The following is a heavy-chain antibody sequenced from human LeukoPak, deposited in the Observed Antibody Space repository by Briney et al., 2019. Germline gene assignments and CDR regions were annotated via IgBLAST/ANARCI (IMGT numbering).Heavy chain of an antibody. Sequence: GGSLRLSCVASGFTLSNYAMSWVRQAPGKGLEWVSSLGISGGYTWYAGSVKGRFTISRDSSKNTLYLQMSSLGAEDTAVYYCARGGGGNSDFLATYTGSSLSFDYWGQGALVTVSS. J-gene: IGHJ4*02. D-gene: IGHD4-23*01. V-gene: IGHV3-23*01. CDR1: GFTLSNYA. CDR2: LGISGGYT. CDR3: ARGGGGNSDFLATYTGSSLSFDY.